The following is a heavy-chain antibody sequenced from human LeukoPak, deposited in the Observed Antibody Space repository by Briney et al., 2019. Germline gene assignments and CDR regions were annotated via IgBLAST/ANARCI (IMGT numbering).Heavy chain of an antibody. CDR1: GFTFSSYA. V-gene: IGHV3-23*01. Sequence: GGSLRLSCAASGFTFSSYAMSWVRQAPGKGLEWVSAISGSGGSTYYADSVKGRFTISRDNAKNSLYLQMNSLRAEDTALYYCAKVGYSNYESYYYGMDVWGQGTTVTVSS. CDR2: ISGSGGST. CDR3: AKVGYSNYESYYYGMDV. J-gene: IGHJ6*02. D-gene: IGHD4-11*01.